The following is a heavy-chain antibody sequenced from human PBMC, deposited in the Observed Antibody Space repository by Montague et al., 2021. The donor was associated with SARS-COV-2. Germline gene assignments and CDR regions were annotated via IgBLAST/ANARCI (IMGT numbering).Heavy chain of an antibody. CDR1: GGSISSGGFY. Sequence: TLSLTCTVSGGSISSGGFYWTWIRQHPGKGLEWIGYIYYSGITYYNPSLKSRVALSVDTSKKQFSLNLTSVTAADTATYYCARGVIAAPGYFDSWGQGTLVTVSS. CDR2: IYYSGIT. V-gene: IGHV4-31*03. CDR3: ARGVIAAPGYFDS. J-gene: IGHJ4*02. D-gene: IGHD2-15*01.